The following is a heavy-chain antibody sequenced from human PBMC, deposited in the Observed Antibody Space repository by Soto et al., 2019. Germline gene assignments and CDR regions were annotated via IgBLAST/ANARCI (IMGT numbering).Heavy chain of an antibody. CDR3: AKDSRVYPQNWFDP. D-gene: IGHD3-16*02. CDR1: GFTLSAYA. V-gene: IGHV3-23*01. J-gene: IGHJ5*02. Sequence: GGSLRLSCAASGFTLSAYAMSWIRQTPEKGLEWVSAISGSAVTTYYADSVKGRFTISRDNSKNTLYLQMNSLRAEDTAVYYCAKDSRVYPQNWFDPWGQGTLVTVSS. CDR2: ISGSAVTT.